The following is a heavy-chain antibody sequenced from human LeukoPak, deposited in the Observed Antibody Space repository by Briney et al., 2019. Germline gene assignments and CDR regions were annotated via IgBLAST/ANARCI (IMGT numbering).Heavy chain of an antibody. CDR2: ISSSSSYI. CDR1: GFTFSSYS. CDR3: ARDFVIRFLEWLPNSYWYFDL. V-gene: IGHV3-21*01. D-gene: IGHD3-3*01. Sequence: GGSLRLSCAASGFTFSSYSMNWVRQAPGKGLEWVSSISSSSSYIYYADSVKGRFTISRDNAKNSLYLQMNSLRAEDTAVYYCARDFVIRFLEWLPNSYWYFDLWGRGTLVTVSS. J-gene: IGHJ2*01.